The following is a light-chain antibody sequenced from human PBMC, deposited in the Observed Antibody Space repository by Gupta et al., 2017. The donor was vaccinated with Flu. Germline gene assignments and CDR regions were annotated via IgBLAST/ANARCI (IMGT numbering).Light chain of an antibody. J-gene: IGKJ4*01. CDR3: QQSYSTPI. Sequence: DIQMTQSPSSLSAFVGDRVTITCRASQSISSYLNWYQQKPGKAPKLLIYAASSLQSGVPSRFSGSGSGTDFTLTISSLQPEDFATYYCQQSYSTPIFGGGTKVEIK. CDR1: QSISSY. CDR2: AAS. V-gene: IGKV1-39*01.